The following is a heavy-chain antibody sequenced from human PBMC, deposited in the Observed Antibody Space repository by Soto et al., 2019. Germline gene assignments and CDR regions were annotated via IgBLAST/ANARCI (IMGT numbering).Heavy chain of an antibody. CDR1: GFTFSSYA. Sequence: GGSLRLSCAASGFTFSSYAMHWVRQAPGKGLEWVAVISYDGSNKYYADSVKGRFTISRDNSKNTLYLQMNSLRAEDTAVYYCARDSTIFGVVIIGGAFDIWGQGTMVTVSS. J-gene: IGHJ3*02. D-gene: IGHD3-3*01. V-gene: IGHV3-30-3*01. CDR3: ARDSTIFGVVIIGGAFDI. CDR2: ISYDGSNK.